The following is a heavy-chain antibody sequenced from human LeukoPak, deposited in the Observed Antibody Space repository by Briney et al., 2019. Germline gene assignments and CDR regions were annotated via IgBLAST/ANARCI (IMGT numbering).Heavy chain of an antibody. Sequence: ASVKVSCKVSGYTLTELSMHWVRQAPGQGLEWMGWINPNSGGTNYAQKFQGRVTMTRDTSISTAYMELSRLRSDDTAVYYCAREAPSYCSSTSCYSSIKFDYWGQGTLVTVSS. V-gene: IGHV1-2*02. CDR3: AREAPSYCSSTSCYSSIKFDY. J-gene: IGHJ4*02. D-gene: IGHD2-2*01. CDR1: GYTLTELS. CDR2: INPNSGGT.